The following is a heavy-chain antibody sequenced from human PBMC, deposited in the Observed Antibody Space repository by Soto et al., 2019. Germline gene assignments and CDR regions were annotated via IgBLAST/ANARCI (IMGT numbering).Heavy chain of an antibody. D-gene: IGHD3-10*01. J-gene: IGHJ3*02. V-gene: IGHV4-4*02. Sequence: QVQLQESGPGLVKPSGTLSLTCAVSGGSISSSNWWSWVRQPPGKGLEWIGEIYHSGSTNYNPSLKSRVTISVDKSKNQFSLKLSSVTAADTAVYYCARWDDGSVSYYSPPDAFDIWGQGTIVTVSS. CDR1: GGSISSSNW. CDR3: ARWDDGSVSYYSPPDAFDI. CDR2: IYHSGST.